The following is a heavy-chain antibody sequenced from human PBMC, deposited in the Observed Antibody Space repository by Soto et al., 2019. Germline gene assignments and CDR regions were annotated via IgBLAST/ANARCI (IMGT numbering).Heavy chain of an antibody. CDR3: AREPAAAAGRWFDP. CDR1: GGSISSYY. CDR2: IYYSGST. J-gene: IGHJ5*02. Sequence: QVQLQESGPGLVKPSETLSLTCTVSGGSISSYYWSWIRQPPGKGLEWIGYIYYSGSTNYNPSLKSRVTXXVXTXXNQFSLKLSSVTAADTAVYYCAREPAAAAGRWFDPWGQGTLVTVSS. D-gene: IGHD6-13*01. V-gene: IGHV4-59*01.